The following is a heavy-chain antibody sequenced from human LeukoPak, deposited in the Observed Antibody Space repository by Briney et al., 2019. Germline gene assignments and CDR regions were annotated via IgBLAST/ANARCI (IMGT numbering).Heavy chain of an antibody. Sequence: GGSLRLSCAASGFTFSSYSMNWVRQAPGKGLEWVSYISSSSSTIYYADSVKGRFTISRDNSKNTLYLQMNSLRAEDTAVYYCAKDPTETYYDILTGYYAYWGQGTLVTVSS. CDR1: GFTFSSYS. V-gene: IGHV3-48*01. CDR3: AKDPTETYYDILTGYYAY. CDR2: ISSSSSTI. J-gene: IGHJ4*02. D-gene: IGHD3-9*01.